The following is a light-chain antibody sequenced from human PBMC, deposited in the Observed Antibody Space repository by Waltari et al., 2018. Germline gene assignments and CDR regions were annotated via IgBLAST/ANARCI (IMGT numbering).Light chain of an antibody. CDR3: QQYNSYSRT. J-gene: IGKJ2*01. CDR1: QNINRW. Sequence: DIQLTQSPSTLSASVEDRVTITCRASQNINRWLAWYQQQPGKAPKLLIYKASNVESGVSSRFSGSGSGTEFTLTISSLQPDDFATYYCQQYNSYSRTFGQGTRLDI. V-gene: IGKV1-5*03. CDR2: KAS.